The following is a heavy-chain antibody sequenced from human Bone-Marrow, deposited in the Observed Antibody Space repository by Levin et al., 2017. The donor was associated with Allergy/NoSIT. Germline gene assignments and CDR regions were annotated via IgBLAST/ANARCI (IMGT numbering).Heavy chain of an antibody. CDR3: VRDSSLDV. CDR1: GFTFSSFS. V-gene: IGHV3-48*01. Sequence: GGSLRLSCVASGFTFSSFSMNWVRQAPGKGLEWVSYIRSSGSMIYYADSVKGRFTISRDNAKNSLFLQMNSLRSGDTAVYYCVRDSSLDVWGHGTTVTVSS. CDR2: IRSSGSMI. J-gene: IGHJ6*02.